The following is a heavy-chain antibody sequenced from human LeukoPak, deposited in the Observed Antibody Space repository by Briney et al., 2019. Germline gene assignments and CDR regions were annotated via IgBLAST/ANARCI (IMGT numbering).Heavy chain of an antibody. CDR1: GDRFTTNC. CDR3: ASPQMIHF. V-gene: IGHV5-51*01. Sequence: GESLKISCMTSGDRFTTNCIGWVRQMPGKGLEWMGIIFPGDSDTRYSPSFQGQVTISADKTINTAYLQWSSLKASDTAMYYCASPQMIHFWGQGTLVTVSS. J-gene: IGHJ4*02. CDR2: IFPGDSDT. D-gene: IGHD3-16*01.